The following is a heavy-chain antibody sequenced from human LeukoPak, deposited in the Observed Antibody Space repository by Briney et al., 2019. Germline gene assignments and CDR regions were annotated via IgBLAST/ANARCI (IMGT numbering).Heavy chain of an antibody. CDR2: INHSGST. CDR3: ARLGYCSSTSCYAYFDY. J-gene: IGHJ4*02. Sequence: PSETLSLTCAVYGGSFSGYYWSWIRQPPGKGLEWIGEINHSGSTNYNPSLKSRVTISVDTSKNQFSLKLSSVTAADTAVYYCARLGYCSSTSCYAYFDYWGQGTLVTVSS. CDR1: GGSFSGYY. V-gene: IGHV4-34*01. D-gene: IGHD2-2*01.